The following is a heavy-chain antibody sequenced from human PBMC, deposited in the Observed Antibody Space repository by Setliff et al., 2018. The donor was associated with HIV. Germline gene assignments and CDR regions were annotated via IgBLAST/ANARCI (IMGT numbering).Heavy chain of an antibody. V-gene: IGHV4-4*02. Sequence: SETLSLTCAVSGGSISSSNWWSWVRQPPGKGLEWIGEIYFSGHTNYNPSLKSRVTVSLDTSKNQLSLRLTSMTAADTAVYYCARSQPDTIFGVVIFDYWGQGKMVTVSS. J-gene: IGHJ4*02. CDR1: GGSISSSNW. CDR3: ARSQPDTIFGVVIFDY. CDR2: IYFSGHT. D-gene: IGHD3-3*01.